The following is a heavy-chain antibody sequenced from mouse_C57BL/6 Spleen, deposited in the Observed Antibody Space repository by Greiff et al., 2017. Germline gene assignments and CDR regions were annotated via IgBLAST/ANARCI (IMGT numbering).Heavy chain of an antibody. CDR3: AREDYGSSAFAY. CDR1: GYAFTTYL. V-gene: IGHV1-54*01. J-gene: IGHJ3*01. Sequence: VQLQQSGAELVRPGTSVKVSCKASGYAFTTYLIEWVKQRPGQGLEWIGVINPGSGGTNYNEKFKGKATLTADKSSSTAYMQLSSLTSEDSAVYFCAREDYGSSAFAYWGKGTLVTVSA. CDR2: INPGSGGT. D-gene: IGHD1-1*01.